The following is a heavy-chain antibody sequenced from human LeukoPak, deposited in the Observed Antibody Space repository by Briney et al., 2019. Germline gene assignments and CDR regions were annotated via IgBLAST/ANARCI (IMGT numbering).Heavy chain of an antibody. Sequence: GGSLRLSCAASGFTFTNYWMSWVRQAPGKGLELVANIKQDRSEKYYVDSVKGRFTISRDNAKNSLYLQMNSLRAEDTAVYYCAREAEFLGYCSGGSCYPRRYYYMDVWGKGTTVTISS. V-gene: IGHV3-7*01. J-gene: IGHJ6*03. CDR2: IKQDRSEK. CDR1: GFTFTNYW. CDR3: AREAEFLGYCSGGSCYPRRYYYMDV. D-gene: IGHD2-15*01.